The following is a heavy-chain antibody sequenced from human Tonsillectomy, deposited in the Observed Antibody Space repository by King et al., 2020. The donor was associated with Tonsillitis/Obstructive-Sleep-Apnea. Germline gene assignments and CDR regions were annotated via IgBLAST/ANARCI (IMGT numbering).Heavy chain of an antibody. Sequence: TLKESGPTQVRPTQTLTLTCTFSGFSLSTSGVGVGWIRQPPGKALEWLALIYWDDDRRYSPSLKSRLTITKDTSKNQVVLTMTNVDPVDTATYYCAHKVTSSYYYYGLNVWGQGTTVTVSS. CDR1: GFSLSTSGVG. V-gene: IGHV2-5*02. D-gene: IGHD2-2*01. CDR2: IYWDDDR. J-gene: IGHJ6*02. CDR3: AHKVTSSYYYYGLNV.